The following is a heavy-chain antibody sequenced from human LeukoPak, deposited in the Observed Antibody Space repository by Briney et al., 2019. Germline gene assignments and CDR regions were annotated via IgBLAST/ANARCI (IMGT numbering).Heavy chain of an antibody. D-gene: IGHD3-22*01. V-gene: IGHV3-48*03. Sequence: GGSLRLSCAASGFTFSSYEMNWVRQAPGKGLEWVSYISSSGSTIYYADSVKGRFTISRDNAKNLLYLQMNSLRAEDTAVYYCASEGGYYYDSSGYLDYWGQGTLVTVSS. J-gene: IGHJ4*02. CDR3: ASEGGYYYDSSGYLDY. CDR2: ISSSGSTI. CDR1: GFTFSSYE.